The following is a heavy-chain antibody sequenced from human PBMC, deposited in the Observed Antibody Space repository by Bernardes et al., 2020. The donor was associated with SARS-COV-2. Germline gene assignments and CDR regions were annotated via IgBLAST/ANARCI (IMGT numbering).Heavy chain of an antibody. J-gene: IGHJ6*02. CDR3: ARASIVIVPGPFGLGPWGYKYDGMEV. D-gene: IGHD2-2*01. V-gene: IGHV6-1*01. CDR1: VDTFSSTSSS. CDR2: TYYRSKWYT. Sequence: SQTLSLTFALSVDTFSSTSSSCHWIRPSPSRGLEWLGWTYYRSKWYTDSAVSVSSRMTINTDTSKNQVSLHLNSVTPEDTAVYFCARASIVIVPGPFGLGPWGYKYDGMEVWGPGTTVTVSS.